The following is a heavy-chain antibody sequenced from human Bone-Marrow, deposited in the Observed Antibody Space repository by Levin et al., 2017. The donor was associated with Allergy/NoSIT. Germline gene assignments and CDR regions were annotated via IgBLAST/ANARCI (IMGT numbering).Heavy chain of an antibody. CDR3: VREYYDMLTGDDGMDV. Sequence: GGSLRLSCAATGFTFGKYDMHWVRQGRGKGLEWVSGIGTSSDTYYADSVKGRFTISRENAKNSLYPQMNSLKDGDTAVYYCVREYYDMLTGDDGMDVWGQGTTVTVSS. CDR2: IGTSSDT. J-gene: IGHJ6*02. CDR1: GFTFGKYD. D-gene: IGHD3-9*01. V-gene: IGHV3-13*01.